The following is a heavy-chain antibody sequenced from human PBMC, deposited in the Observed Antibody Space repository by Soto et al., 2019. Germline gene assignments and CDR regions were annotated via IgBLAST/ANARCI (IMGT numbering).Heavy chain of an antibody. CDR2: ISGSGGST. CDR1: GLTFSSYA. J-gene: IGHJ4*02. D-gene: IGHD3-3*01. CDR3: AKDSMEDYDFWSGYYLHPAFDY. Sequence: PGGSLRLSCAASGLTFSSYAMGWVRQAPGKGLEWVSAISGSGGSTYYADSVKGRFTISRDNSKNTLYLQMNSLRAEDTAVYYCAKDSMEDYDFWSGYYLHPAFDYWGQGTLVTVSS. V-gene: IGHV3-23*01.